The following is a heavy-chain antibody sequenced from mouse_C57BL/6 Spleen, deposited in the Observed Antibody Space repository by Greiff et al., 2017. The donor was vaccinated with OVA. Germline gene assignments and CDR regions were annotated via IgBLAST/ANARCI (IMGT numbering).Heavy chain of an antibody. J-gene: IGHJ2*01. D-gene: IGHD2-1*01. V-gene: IGHV14-2*01. Sequence: EVQLQQSGAELVKPGASVKLSCTASGFNIKDYYMHWVKQRTEQGLKWIGRIDPEDGETKYAPTFQGKATITADTSSNTAYLQLSSLTSEDTAVYYCAREDGNYDYWGQGTTLTVSS. CDR3: AREDGNYDY. CDR2: IDPEDGET. CDR1: GFNIKDYY.